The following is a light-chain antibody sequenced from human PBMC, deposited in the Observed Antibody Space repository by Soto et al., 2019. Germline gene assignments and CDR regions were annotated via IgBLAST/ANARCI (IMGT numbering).Light chain of an antibody. Sequence: QSVLTQPPSVSGAPGQRVTISCTGSSSNIGAGYDVHWYQQLPGTAPKLLIYGNSNRPSGVPDRFSGAKSGTSASLAITGLQAEDDADYYCQSYDSSLSGHVVFGGGTQLTVL. CDR3: QSYDSSLSGHVV. V-gene: IGLV1-40*01. CDR2: GNS. J-gene: IGLJ2*01. CDR1: SSNIGAGYD.